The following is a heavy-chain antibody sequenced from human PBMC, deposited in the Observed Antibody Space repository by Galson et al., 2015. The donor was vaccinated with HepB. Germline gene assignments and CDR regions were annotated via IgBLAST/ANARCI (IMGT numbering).Heavy chain of an antibody. D-gene: IGHD1-26*01. V-gene: IGHV3-53*01. Sequence: SLRLSCAASGFTVSSNYMGWVRQPPGKGLEWVAVISSGGTSYYADSVKGRFTISRDNSRNTVFLQMNSLRAEDTAVYYCARVPSGRAVDYWGQGTLVTVSS. CDR2: ISSGGTS. J-gene: IGHJ4*02. CDR3: ARVPSGRAVDY. CDR1: GFTVSSNY.